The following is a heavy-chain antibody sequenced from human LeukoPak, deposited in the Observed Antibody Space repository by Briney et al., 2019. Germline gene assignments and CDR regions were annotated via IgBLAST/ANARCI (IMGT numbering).Heavy chain of an antibody. D-gene: IGHD6-19*01. CDR2: INHSGST. Sequence: SETLSLTCAVYGGSFSGYYWSWIRQPPGKGLEWIGEINHSGSTNYNPSLKSRVTISVDTSKNQFSLKLSSVTAADTAVYYCARGKGSGWPTLDYWGQGTLVTVSS. CDR1: GGSFSGYY. CDR3: ARGKGSGWPTLDY. V-gene: IGHV4-34*01. J-gene: IGHJ4*02.